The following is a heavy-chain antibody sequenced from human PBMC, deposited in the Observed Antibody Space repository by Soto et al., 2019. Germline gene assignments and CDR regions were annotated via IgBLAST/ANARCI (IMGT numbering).Heavy chain of an antibody. CDR3: AKDPYSYGNYYYYGMDV. V-gene: IGHV3-74*01. CDR1: EFTFRSYA. Sequence: GGSLRLSCAASEFTFRSYAMSWLRQAPGKGLVWVSRINSDGSSTSYADSVKGRFTISRDNAKNTLYLQMNSLRAEDAAVYYCAKDPYSYGNYYYYGMDVWGQGTTVTVSS. J-gene: IGHJ6*02. D-gene: IGHD5-18*01. CDR2: INSDGSST.